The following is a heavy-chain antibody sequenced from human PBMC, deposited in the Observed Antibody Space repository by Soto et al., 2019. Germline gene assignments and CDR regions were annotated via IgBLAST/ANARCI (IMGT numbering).Heavy chain of an antibody. J-gene: IGHJ5*02. CDR1: GDSVSSGGYS. CDR3: TRGVLA. D-gene: IGHD2-8*01. V-gene: IGHV4-30-2*01. Sequence: TLSLTCSVSGDSVSSGGYSWSWIRQAPGKGLEWIGFISPSGRPAYNPSLKSRVSISVDTSKNQISLELYSVTAADTAVYYCTRGVLAWGPGTLVTVYS. CDR2: ISPSGRP.